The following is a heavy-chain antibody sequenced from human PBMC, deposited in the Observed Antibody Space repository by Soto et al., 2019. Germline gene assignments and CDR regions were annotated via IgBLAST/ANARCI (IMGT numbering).Heavy chain of an antibody. CDR2: IYYSGST. CDR1: GGSVSSGSYY. J-gene: IGHJ6*02. CDR3: ARANIVDFYYYGMDV. D-gene: IGHD2-21*01. Sequence: SETLSLTCTVSGGSVSSGSYYWSWIRQPPGKGLEWIGYIYYSGSTYYNPSLKSRVTISVDTSKNQFSLKLSSVTAADTAVYYCARANIVDFYYYGMDVWGQGTTVTVSS. V-gene: IGHV4-61*01.